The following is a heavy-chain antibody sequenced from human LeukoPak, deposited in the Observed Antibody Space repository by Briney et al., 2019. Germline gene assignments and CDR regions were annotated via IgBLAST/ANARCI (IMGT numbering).Heavy chain of an antibody. CDR3: ARYTATGAPYDY. CDR1: GGSISSYY. J-gene: IGHJ4*02. CDR2: IYYSGST. V-gene: IGHV4-59*01. D-gene: IGHD5-18*01. Sequence: PSETLSLTCTVSGGSISSYYWSWIRQPPPKELAWIGCIYYSGSTNYNPSLKRRVTIPVDTSKNQFSLPLSSVTAADTAVYYCARYTATGAPYDYWGQGTLVTVSS.